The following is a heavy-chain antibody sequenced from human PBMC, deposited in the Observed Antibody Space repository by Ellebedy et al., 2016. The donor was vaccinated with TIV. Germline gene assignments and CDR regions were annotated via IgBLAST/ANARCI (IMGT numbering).Heavy chain of an antibody. V-gene: IGHV4-34*01. CDR1: GGSISSYY. CDR2: INHDGST. J-gene: IGHJ3*01. D-gene: IGHD3-10*01. CDR3: ARHYLLSSTFDL. Sequence: MPSETLSLTCTVSGGSISSYYWSWVRQPLGKGLEWIGEINHDGSTNYNPSLRSRVTISLDRSKNQFALEVTSVTAADTALYYCARHYLLSSTFDLWGQGKMVTVSS.